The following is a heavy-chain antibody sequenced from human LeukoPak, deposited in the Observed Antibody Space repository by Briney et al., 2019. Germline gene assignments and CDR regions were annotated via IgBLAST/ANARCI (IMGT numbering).Heavy chain of an antibody. CDR1: GYSFTSYW. Sequence: GESLKISCKVSGYSFTSYWIGWVRQMPGKGLEWMGIIYPGDSDTRYSPSFQGQVTISADKSISTAYLQWSSLKASDTAMYYCARLSGHGSSGSNPRWFDPWGQGTLVTVSS. D-gene: IGHD3-22*01. CDR2: IYPGDSDT. V-gene: IGHV5-51*01. J-gene: IGHJ5*02. CDR3: ARLSGHGSSGSNPRWFDP.